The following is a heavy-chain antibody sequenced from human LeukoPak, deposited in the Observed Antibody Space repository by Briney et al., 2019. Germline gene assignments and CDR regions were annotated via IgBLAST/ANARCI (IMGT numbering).Heavy chain of an antibody. V-gene: IGHV3-74*01. CDR2: INSDGSST. D-gene: IGHD2-15*01. CDR3: ARGSDCSGGSCHSYWYFDL. CDR1: AFTFSSYW. Sequence: GGSLRLACAASAFTFSSYWMHWVRQAPGKGLVWVSRINSDGSSTSYADSVKGRFTISRGNAKNTLYLQMNSLRAEDTAMYYCARGSDCSGGSCHSYWYFDLWGRGTLVTVSS. J-gene: IGHJ2*01.